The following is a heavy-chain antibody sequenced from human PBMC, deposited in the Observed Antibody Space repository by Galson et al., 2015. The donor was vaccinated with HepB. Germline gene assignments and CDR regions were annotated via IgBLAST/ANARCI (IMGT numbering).Heavy chain of an antibody. CDR2: ISSSSSTI. CDR1: GFTFSSYS. V-gene: IGHV3-48*02. D-gene: IGHD4-23*01. CDR3: ANLDYGGNPSLRY. Sequence: ALRLSCAASGFTFSSYSMNWVRQAPGKGLEWVSYISSSSSTIYYADSVKGRFTISRDNAKNSLYLQMNSLRDEDTAVYYCANLDYGGNPSLRYWGQGTLVTVSS. J-gene: IGHJ4*02.